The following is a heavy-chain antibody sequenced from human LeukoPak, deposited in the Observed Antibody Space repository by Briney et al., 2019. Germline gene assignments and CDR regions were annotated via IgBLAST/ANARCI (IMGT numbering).Heavy chain of an antibody. CDR3: ARDPGSGYEEHFDY. V-gene: IGHV3-48*03. Sequence: PGGSLRLSCAASGFTFSSHEMNWVRQAPGKGLEWVSYISTSGSTIYYADSVKGRFTTSRDNAKDSLYLQMNSLRAEDTAVYYCARDPGSGYEEHFDYWGQGTLVTVSS. D-gene: IGHD5-12*01. CDR1: GFTFSSHE. CDR2: ISTSGSTI. J-gene: IGHJ4*02.